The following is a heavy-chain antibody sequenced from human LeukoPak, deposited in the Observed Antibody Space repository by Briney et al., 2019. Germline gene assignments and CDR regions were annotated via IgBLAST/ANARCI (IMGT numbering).Heavy chain of an antibody. CDR3: ARGDGYNVDY. CDR2: IYYSGST. D-gene: IGHD5-12*01. Sequence: SETLSLTCTVSGGSIYSYYWRWIRQPPGKGLEWIGYIYYSGSTNYNPSLKSRVTISVDTSKNQFPLKLSSVTAADTAVYYCARGDGYNVDYWGQGTLVTVSS. V-gene: IGHV4-59*01. J-gene: IGHJ4*02. CDR1: GGSIYSYY.